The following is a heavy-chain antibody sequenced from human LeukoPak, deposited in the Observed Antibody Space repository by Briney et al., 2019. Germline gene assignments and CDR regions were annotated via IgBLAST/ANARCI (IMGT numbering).Heavy chain of an antibody. Sequence: PSETLSLTCTVSGGSVRSSSYYWGWIRQPPGKGLEWIGSMYFSGSTYYKPSLKSRVTTSVDTSKNQFSLKLSSVTAADTAVYYCARSIAGTRSKFDYWGQGTLVTVSS. CDR3: ARSIAGTRSKFDY. J-gene: IGHJ4*02. D-gene: IGHD1/OR15-1a*01. CDR2: MYFSGST. V-gene: IGHV4-39*07. CDR1: GGSVRSSSYY.